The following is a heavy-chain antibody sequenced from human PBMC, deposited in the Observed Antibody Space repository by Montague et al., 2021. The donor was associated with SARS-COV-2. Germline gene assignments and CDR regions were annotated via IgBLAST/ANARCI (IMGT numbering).Heavy chain of an antibody. CDR1: GFTFTNYA. CDR3: AKDPHYDFWSGYYFDY. D-gene: IGHD3-3*01. CDR2: ISYDGSNK. V-gene: IGHV3-30*04. Sequence: SLRLSCAASGFTFTNYAMHWVRQAPGKGLEWVAVISYDGSNKYYVDSVKGRFTISRDNSKNTLYLQMNSLRAEDTAVYYCAKDPHYDFWSGYYFDYWGQGTLVTVSS. J-gene: IGHJ4*02.